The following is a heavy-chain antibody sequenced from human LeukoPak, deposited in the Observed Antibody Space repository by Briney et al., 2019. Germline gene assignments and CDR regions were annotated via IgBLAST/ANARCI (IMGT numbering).Heavy chain of an antibody. CDR3: AKDATRTSGWYYFDY. J-gene: IGHJ4*02. CDR1: GVTFSSHW. V-gene: IGHV3-74*01. Sequence: PGGSLRLSCAASGVTFSSHWMHWVRQAPGKGLVWVSRINRDGSSTSYAGSVKGRFTISRDNSKNTLSLQLNSLRAEDTAVYNCAKDATRTSGWYYFDYWGQGTLVTVSS. D-gene: IGHD6-19*01. CDR2: INRDGSST.